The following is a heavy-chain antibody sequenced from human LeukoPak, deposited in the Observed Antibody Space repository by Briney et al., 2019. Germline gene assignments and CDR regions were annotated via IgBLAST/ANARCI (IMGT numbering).Heavy chain of an antibody. CDR2: ISSSSGYI. Sequence: GGSLRLSCAASGFTFSSYSMNWVRQAPGKGLEWVSSISSSSGYIYYADSVKGRFTISRDNAKNSLYLQMNSLRAEDTAVYYCARGTYYYDSSGRLVDYYYYYMDVWGKGTTVTVSS. J-gene: IGHJ6*03. D-gene: IGHD3-22*01. CDR1: GFTFSSYS. CDR3: ARGTYYYDSSGRLVDYYYYYMDV. V-gene: IGHV3-21*01.